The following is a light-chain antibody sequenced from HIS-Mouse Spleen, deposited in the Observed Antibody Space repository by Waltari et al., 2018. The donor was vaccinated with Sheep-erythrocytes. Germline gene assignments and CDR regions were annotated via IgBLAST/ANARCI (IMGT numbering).Light chain of an antibody. CDR1: ALPTQY. J-gene: IGLJ2*01. CDR3: QSADSSGTYRV. V-gene: IGLV3-25*03. Sequence: SYELTQPPSVSVSPGQTARITCSGDALPTQYAYWYQQKPGQAPVLVIYKDSERPSGIPERFSGSSSGTTVTLTISGVQADDEADYYCQSADSSGTYRVFGGGTKLTVL. CDR2: KDS.